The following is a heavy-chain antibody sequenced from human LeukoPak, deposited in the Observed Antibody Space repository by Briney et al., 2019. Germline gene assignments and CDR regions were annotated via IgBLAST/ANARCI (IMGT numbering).Heavy chain of an antibody. CDR3: ARTYYYDSSGYYPFDY. Sequence: SVKVSCKASGGTFSSYAISWVRQAPGQGLEWMGRIIPIFGTANYAQKFQGRVTITTDESTSTAYMELSSLRSGDTAVYYCARTYYYDSSGYYPFDYWGQGTLVTVSS. D-gene: IGHD3-22*01. CDR1: GGTFSSYA. V-gene: IGHV1-69*05. CDR2: IIPIFGTA. J-gene: IGHJ4*02.